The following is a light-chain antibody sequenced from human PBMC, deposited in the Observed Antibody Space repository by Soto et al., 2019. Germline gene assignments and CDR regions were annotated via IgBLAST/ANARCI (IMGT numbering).Light chain of an antibody. J-gene: IGKJ1*01. Sequence: DIQMTQSPSFVSASVGDRVSITCRASQGIGSWLAWYQQKPGTAPKLLIYSVSSLQSGVPSRFSGSGSGTDFTLTSSSLQPEDFATYYCQQGSTFPTFGQGTKVAVK. CDR1: QGIGSW. V-gene: IGKV1-12*01. CDR2: SVS. CDR3: QQGSTFPT.